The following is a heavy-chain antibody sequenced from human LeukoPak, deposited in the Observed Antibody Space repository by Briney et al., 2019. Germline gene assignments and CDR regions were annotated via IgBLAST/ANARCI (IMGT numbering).Heavy chain of an antibody. CDR3: AQGGAAAGFDY. CDR2: TYYRCKWSN. D-gene: IGHD6-25*01. V-gene: IGHV6-1*01. J-gene: IGHJ4*02. Sequence: SQTLSLTCGVSGYSVSSNSDVWNWIRQSPSRGLEWLGSTYYRCKWSNDYAESVKSRITVNPDTSKNQFSLQLKSVTPEATAVYYCAQGGAAAGFDYWGQGTLVTVSS. CDR1: GYSVSSNSDV.